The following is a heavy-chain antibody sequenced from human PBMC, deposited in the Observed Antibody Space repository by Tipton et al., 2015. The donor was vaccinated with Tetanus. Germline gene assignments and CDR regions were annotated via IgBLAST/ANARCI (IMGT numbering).Heavy chain of an antibody. CDR3: ARDVNYASDY. J-gene: IGHJ4*02. CDR1: GGSFRGYS. Sequence: GLVKPSETLSLTCAVSGGSFRGYSWSWVRQPPGKGLEWIGEINHSGKPTYNPSLKGRVTMSLDTANHHFSLSLRSLTSADTAVYYCARDVNYASDYWGQGTLVTVSS. D-gene: IGHD4-11*01. CDR2: INHSGKP. V-gene: IGHV4-34*01.